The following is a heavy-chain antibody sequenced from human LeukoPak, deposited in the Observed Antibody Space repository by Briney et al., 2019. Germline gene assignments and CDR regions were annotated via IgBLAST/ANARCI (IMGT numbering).Heavy chain of an antibody. Sequence: ASETLSLTCTVSGGSISSYYWSWIRQPPGKGLEWIGYIYYSGSTNYNPSPKSRVTISVDTSKNQFSLKLSSVTAADTAVYYCARADTAMANYFDYWGQGTLVTVSS. CDR2: IYYSGST. D-gene: IGHD5-18*01. J-gene: IGHJ4*02. V-gene: IGHV4-59*01. CDR3: ARADTAMANYFDY. CDR1: GGSISSYY.